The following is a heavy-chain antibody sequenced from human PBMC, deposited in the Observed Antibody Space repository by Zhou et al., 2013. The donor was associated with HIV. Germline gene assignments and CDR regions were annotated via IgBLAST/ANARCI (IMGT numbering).Heavy chain of an antibody. CDR3: ARVTGVAARGYFDF. CDR1: GDTFNTGA. Sequence: QVQLVQSGAEVKKPGSSVKVSCKASGDTFNTGAISWLRQAPGQGLEWVGGMIPISDPADFPQKFQGRVSFSSDESTRTASMELSSLRSEDTAIYYCARVTGVAARGYFDFWGQGTLVSVSS. D-gene: IGHD6-6*01. J-gene: IGHJ4*02. CDR2: MIPISDPA. V-gene: IGHV1-69*05.